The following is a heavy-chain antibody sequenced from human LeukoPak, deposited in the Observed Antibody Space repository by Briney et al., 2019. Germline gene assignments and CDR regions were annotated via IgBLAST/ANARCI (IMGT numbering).Heavy chain of an antibody. Sequence: GGSLRLSCAASAFTFSSYAMSWVRQAPGKGLEWVSAISRSGGSTYYADSVKGRFTISRDNSKNTLYLQMNSLRAEDTAVYYCAREGGGSYDLWGQGTLVTVSS. J-gene: IGHJ5*02. CDR2: ISRSGGST. CDR3: AREGGGSYDL. D-gene: IGHD1-26*01. V-gene: IGHV3-23*01. CDR1: AFTFSSYA.